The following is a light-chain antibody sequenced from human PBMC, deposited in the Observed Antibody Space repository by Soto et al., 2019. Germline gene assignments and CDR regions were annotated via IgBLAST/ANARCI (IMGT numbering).Light chain of an antibody. V-gene: IGLV2-14*01. Sequence: QSVLTQPASVSGSPGQSITVSCTGSSSDFGDDKYVSWYQQQPGKGPNLLIYGVNSRPSGISNRFSGSKSGNAAYLTISGLQADDEAEYYCSSYTSSITPYVFGTGTKLTVL. J-gene: IGLJ1*01. CDR2: GVN. CDR1: SSDFGDDKY. CDR3: SSYTSSITPYV.